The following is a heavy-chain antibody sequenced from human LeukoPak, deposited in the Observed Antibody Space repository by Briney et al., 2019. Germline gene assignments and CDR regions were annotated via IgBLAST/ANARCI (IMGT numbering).Heavy chain of an antibody. CDR2: INPSGGST. J-gene: IGHJ4*02. V-gene: IGHV1-46*01. CDR3: ATVYSGSSRPYYFDY. CDR1: GYTFTSYY. Sequence: GASVKVSCKASGYTFTSYYMHWVRQAPGQGLEWMGIINPSGGSTSYAQKFQGRVTMTEDTSTDTAYMELSSLRSEDTAVYYCATVYSGSSRPYYFDYWGQGTLVTVSS. D-gene: IGHD1-26*01.